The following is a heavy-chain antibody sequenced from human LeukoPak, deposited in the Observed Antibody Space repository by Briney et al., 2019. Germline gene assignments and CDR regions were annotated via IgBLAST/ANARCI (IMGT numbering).Heavy chain of an antibody. D-gene: IGHD1-26*01. V-gene: IGHV3-23*01. Sequence: GGSLRLSCAASGFTFSSYAMSWVRQAPGKGLEWVSAISGSGGSTYYADSVKGRFTISRDNSKNTLYLQMNSLRAEDTAVYYCAKNGWELQTGSTDYWGQGTLVTVSS. CDR1: GFTFSSYA. CDR3: AKNGWELQTGSTDY. J-gene: IGHJ4*02. CDR2: ISGSGGST.